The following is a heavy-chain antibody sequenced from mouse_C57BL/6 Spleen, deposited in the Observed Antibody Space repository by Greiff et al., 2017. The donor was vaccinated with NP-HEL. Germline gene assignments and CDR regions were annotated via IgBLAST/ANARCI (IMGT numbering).Heavy chain of an antibody. V-gene: IGHV1-26*01. Sequence: EVQLQQSGPELVKPGASVKISCKASGYTFTDYYMNWVKQSHGKSLEWIGDINPNNGGTSYNQKFKGKATLTVDKSSSTAYMELRSLTSEDSAVYYCASRRYYSFFDYWGQGTTLTVSS. CDR3: ASRRYYSFFDY. D-gene: IGHD2-12*01. J-gene: IGHJ2*01. CDR1: GYTFTDYY. CDR2: INPNNGGT.